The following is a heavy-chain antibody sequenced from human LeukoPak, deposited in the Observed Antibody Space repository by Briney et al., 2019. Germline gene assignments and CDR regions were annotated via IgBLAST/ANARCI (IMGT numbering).Heavy chain of an antibody. Sequence: PSETLSLTCTVSGGSISGYYWSWIRQPPGKELEWIGYVYDSESTNYNPSLNSRTTISGDTSKNQFSLKLSSVTAADTAIYYCARGIGSSWSHVFEYWGQGILVTVSS. CDR2: VYDSEST. J-gene: IGHJ4*02. V-gene: IGHV4-59*01. CDR1: GGSISGYY. CDR3: ARGIGSSWSHVFEY. D-gene: IGHD6-13*01.